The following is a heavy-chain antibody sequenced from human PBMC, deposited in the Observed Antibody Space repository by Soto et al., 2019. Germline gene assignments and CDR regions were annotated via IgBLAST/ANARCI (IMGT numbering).Heavy chain of an antibody. CDR3: ANIRNVVYAHNAY. CDR2: ISYDGSNK. V-gene: IGHV3-30*18. J-gene: IGHJ4*02. D-gene: IGHD2-8*02. Sequence: GGSLRLSCAASGFTFGSYGMHWVRQAPGKGLEWVAVISYDGSNKYYADPVRGRFAISRDNSNNMLYLQMNSLRAEDTAVYYCANIRNVVYAHNAYWGQGTLVTVSS. CDR1: GFTFGSYG.